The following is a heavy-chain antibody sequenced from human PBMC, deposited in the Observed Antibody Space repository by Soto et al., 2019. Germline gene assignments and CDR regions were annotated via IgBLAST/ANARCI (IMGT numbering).Heavy chain of an antibody. V-gene: IGHV1-18*01. CDR3: ERTTVTASYYYMDV. J-gene: IGHJ6*03. Sequence: ASVKVSCKASGYTFTNYGFTWVRQAPGQGLEWMGWISTYNGNTKYAQKVQGRLTMTTDTSTSTANMELTSLRSDDTAVYYCERTTVTASYYYMDVWGKGTTVTVSS. D-gene: IGHD4-17*01. CDR1: GYTFTNYG. CDR2: ISTYNGNT.